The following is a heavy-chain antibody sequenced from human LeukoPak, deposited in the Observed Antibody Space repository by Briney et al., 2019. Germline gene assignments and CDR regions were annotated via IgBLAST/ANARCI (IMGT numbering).Heavy chain of an antibody. J-gene: IGHJ3*02. CDR1: GFTFSSYG. D-gene: IGHD3-22*01. CDR3: AKSPFTMIPLGAFDI. CDR2: IRYDGSNK. Sequence: TGGSLRLSCAASGFTFSSYGMHWVRQAPGKGLEWVAFIRYDGSNKYSADSVKGRFTISRDNSKNTLYLQMNSLRAEDTAVYYCAKSPFTMIPLGAFDIWGQGTMVTVSS. V-gene: IGHV3-30*02.